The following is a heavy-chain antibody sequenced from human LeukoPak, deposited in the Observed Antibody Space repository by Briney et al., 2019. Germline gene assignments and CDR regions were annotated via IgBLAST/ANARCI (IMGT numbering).Heavy chain of an antibody. Sequence: SETLSLTCAVHGGSFSGYYWSWIRQPPGKGLEWIGEINHSGSTNYNPSLKSRVTISVDTSKNQFSLKLSSVTAADTAVYYCARGLEVTRYFDLWGRGTLVTVSS. CDR3: ARGLEVTRYFDL. CDR1: GGSFSGYY. V-gene: IGHV4-34*01. CDR2: INHSGST. D-gene: IGHD3-3*01. J-gene: IGHJ2*01.